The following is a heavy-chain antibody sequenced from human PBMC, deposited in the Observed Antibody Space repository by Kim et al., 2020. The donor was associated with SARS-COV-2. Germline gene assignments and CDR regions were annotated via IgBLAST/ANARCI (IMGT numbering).Heavy chain of an antibody. J-gene: IGHJ4*02. CDR1: GFTFSSYG. Sequence: GGSLRLSCAASGFTFSSYGMHWVRQAPGKGLEWVAVISYDGSNKYYADSVKGRFTISRDNSKNTLYLQMNSLRAEDTAVYYCAKDRVWFGEFFRQYYFDYWGQGTLVTVSS. D-gene: IGHD3-10*01. CDR3: AKDRVWFGEFFRQYYFDY. V-gene: IGHV3-30*18. CDR2: ISYDGSNK.